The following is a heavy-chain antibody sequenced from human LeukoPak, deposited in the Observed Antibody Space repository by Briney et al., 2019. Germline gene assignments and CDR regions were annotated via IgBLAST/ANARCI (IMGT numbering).Heavy chain of an antibody. CDR1: GFTFSSYW. J-gene: IGHJ6*03. D-gene: IGHD3-3*01. Sequence: GGSLRLSCAASGFTFSSYWMSWVRQAPGKGLEWWANIKQEEGEKYYVDSVKGRFTISRDNAKNSLYLQMNSLRAEDTAVYYCAREGPQDDFWSGINYYYYYYMDVWGKGTTVTVSS. V-gene: IGHV3-7*01. CDR2: IKQEEGEK. CDR3: AREGPQDDFWSGINYYYYYYMDV.